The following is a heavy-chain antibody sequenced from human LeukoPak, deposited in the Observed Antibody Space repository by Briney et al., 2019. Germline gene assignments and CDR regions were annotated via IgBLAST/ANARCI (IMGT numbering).Heavy chain of an antibody. CDR3: ARQSSGYYYGWFDP. D-gene: IGHD3-22*01. J-gene: IGHJ5*02. CDR2: IFYTGNT. CDR1: GGSILDSTYY. Sequence: SETLSLTCTVSGGSILDSTYYWAWIRQPPGKGLEWIATIFYTGNTHYNPSLKSRVTMSVDTVKNQFSLNLNSVSAADTAVYYCARQSSGYYYGWFDPWGQGTLVTVSS. V-gene: IGHV4-39*01.